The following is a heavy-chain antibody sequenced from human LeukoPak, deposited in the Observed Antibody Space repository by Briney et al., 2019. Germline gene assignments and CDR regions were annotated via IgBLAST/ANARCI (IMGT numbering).Heavy chain of an antibody. CDR1: GNSVSSNSDA. CDR2: TYYRSKWYY. J-gene: IGHJ4*02. CDR3: ARDPVGGSTIFDY. V-gene: IGHV6-1*01. D-gene: IGHD1-26*01. Sequence: LSQTLSLTCAISGNSVSSNSDAWNWIRQSPSRGLEWLGRTYYRSKWYYDYAVAVKSRISINPDTSKNQFSLQLSSVTPEDTAVYYCARDPVGGSTIFDYWGQGTLVTVSS.